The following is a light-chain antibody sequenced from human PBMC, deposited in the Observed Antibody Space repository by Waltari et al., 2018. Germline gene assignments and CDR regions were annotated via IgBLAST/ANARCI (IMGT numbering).Light chain of an antibody. V-gene: IGLV1-51*01. CDR3: QAWDHSLTALL. Sequence: QSVLTQPPSVSAAPGQMVTISCSGSSSNIGNNYVSWYQQFPGTAPKLLIYDNTERPSGIPDRFSASKSGTSATLAITGLQTGDEADYYCQAWDHSLTALLFGGGTKVAVL. CDR1: SSNIGNNY. CDR2: DNT. J-gene: IGLJ2*01.